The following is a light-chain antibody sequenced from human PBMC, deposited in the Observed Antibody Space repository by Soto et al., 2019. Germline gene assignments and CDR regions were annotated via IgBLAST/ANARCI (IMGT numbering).Light chain of an antibody. J-gene: IGLJ1*01. V-gene: IGLV2-14*03. CDR2: EVN. CDR1: NTDIGAHKY. CDR3: SSYTMRTTRV. Sequence: QSVLTQPASVSGSPGESITISCTGTNTDIGAHKYVSWYQQHPGKAPKLIIYEVNNRPSGISGRFSGSKSGSTASLTISGLQADDEADYYCSSYTMRTTRVFGTGTKVTVL.